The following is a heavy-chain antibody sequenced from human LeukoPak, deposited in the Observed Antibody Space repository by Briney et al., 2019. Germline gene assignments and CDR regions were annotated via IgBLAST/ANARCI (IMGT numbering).Heavy chain of an antibody. V-gene: IGHV3-53*01. D-gene: IGHD4-17*01. CDR3: ARVRNDYGDYFDY. J-gene: IGHJ4*02. Sequence: PGGSLRLSCAASGFTVSSNYKSWVRQAPGKGLEWVSVIYSGGSTYYADSVKGRFTISRDNSKNTLYLQMNSLRAEDTAVYYCARVRNDYGDYFDYWGQGTLVTVSS. CDR1: GFTVSSNY. CDR2: IYSGGST.